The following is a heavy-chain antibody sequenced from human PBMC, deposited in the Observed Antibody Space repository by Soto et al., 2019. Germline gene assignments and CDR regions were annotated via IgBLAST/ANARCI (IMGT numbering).Heavy chain of an antibody. J-gene: IGHJ5*02. Sequence: SETLSLTCTVSGGSISSGGYYWSWIRQHPGKGLEWIGYIYYSGSTYYNPYLKSRVTISVDTSKNQFSLKLSSVTAADTAVYYCERTPGRTYYYARSGLSWGKGTLVNVSS. CDR3: ERTPGRTYYYARSGLS. CDR2: IYYSGST. CDR1: GGSISSGGYY. D-gene: IGHD3-22*01. V-gene: IGHV4-31*03.